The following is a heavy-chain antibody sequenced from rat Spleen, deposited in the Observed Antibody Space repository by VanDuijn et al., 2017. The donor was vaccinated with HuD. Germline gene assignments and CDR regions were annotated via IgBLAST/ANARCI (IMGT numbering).Heavy chain of an antibody. CDR3: ATHRAYWFPY. CDR2: ISYEGSRT. J-gene: IGHJ3*01. CDR1: GFTFSDYH. V-gene: IGHV5-22*01. Sequence: EVQVVESGGGSVQPGRSLKLSCAASGFTFSDYHMAWVRQAPKKGLEWVASISYEGSRTYYGDSVKGRFTISRDNAKSTLYLQMNSLRSEDTATYYCATHRAYWFPYWGQGTLVTVSS.